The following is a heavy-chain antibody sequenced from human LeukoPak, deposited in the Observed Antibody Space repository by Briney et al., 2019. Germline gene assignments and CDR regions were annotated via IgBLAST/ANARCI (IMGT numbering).Heavy chain of an antibody. CDR2: IYSGGST. CDR1: GFTVSSNY. J-gene: IGHJ6*02. CDR3: AGRDNGYYYGMDV. Sequence: PGGSLRLSCAASGFTVSSNYMSWVRHTPGKGLEWVSLIYSGGSTYYADSVKGRFTISRGNSKNTLYLQMNSLRAEDTAVYYCAGRDNGYYYGMDVWGQGTTVTVSS. V-gene: IGHV3-66*01. D-gene: IGHD2-8*01.